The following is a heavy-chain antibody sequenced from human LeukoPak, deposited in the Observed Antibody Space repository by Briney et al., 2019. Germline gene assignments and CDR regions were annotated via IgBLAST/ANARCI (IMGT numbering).Heavy chain of an antibody. Sequence: ASVKVSCKASGYTFTGYYMHWVRQATGQGLEWMGWMNPNSGNTGYAQKFQGRVTMTRNTSISTAYMELSSLRSEDTAVYYCARAYSSGWYGYYYYMDVWGKGTTVTISS. CDR2: MNPNSGNT. J-gene: IGHJ6*03. CDR1: GYTFTGYY. D-gene: IGHD6-19*01. V-gene: IGHV1-8*02. CDR3: ARAYSSGWYGYYYYMDV.